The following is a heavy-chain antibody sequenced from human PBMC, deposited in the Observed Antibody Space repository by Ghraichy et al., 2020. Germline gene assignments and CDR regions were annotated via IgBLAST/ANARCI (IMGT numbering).Heavy chain of an antibody. Sequence: WGSLRLSCAVSGFTFSNYAMHWVRQAPGKGLEWVAVVSYDGSDQQYAESVKGRFTISRDNSKNTLYLQMNSLRDVDTAIYYCARDRGPLSFYYYMVVWGIGTTVTVSS. CDR2: VSYDGSDQ. CDR1: GFTFSNYA. V-gene: IGHV3-30*03. J-gene: IGHJ6*03. D-gene: IGHD6-25*01. CDR3: ARDRGPLSFYYYMVV.